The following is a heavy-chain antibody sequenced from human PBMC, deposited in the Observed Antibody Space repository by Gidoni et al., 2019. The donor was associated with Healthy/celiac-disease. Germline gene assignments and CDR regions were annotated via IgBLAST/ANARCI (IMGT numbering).Heavy chain of an antibody. CDR2: INPNSGGT. J-gene: IGHJ6*02. CDR3: AREVVVVPAAMSDYYYGMDV. D-gene: IGHD2-2*01. CDR1: GYTFTGYY. V-gene: IGHV1-2*04. Sequence: QVQLVQSGAEVKKPGASVKVSCKASGYTFTGYYMHWVRQAPGQGLEWMGWINPNSGGTNYAQKFQGWVTMTRDTSISTAYMELSRLRSDDTAVYYCAREVVVVPAAMSDYYYGMDVWGQGTTVTVSS.